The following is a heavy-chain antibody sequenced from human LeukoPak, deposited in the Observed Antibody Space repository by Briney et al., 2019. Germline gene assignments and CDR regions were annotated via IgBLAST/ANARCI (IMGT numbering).Heavy chain of an antibody. D-gene: IGHD4-11*01. J-gene: IGHJ5*02. CDR3: ARDREYTDYLHNWLDP. CDR1: GFTFSSYE. Sequence: PGGSLRLSCAASGFTFSSYEMNWVRQAPGKGLEWVSYISSSGSTIYYADSVKGRFTISRDNAKNSLYLRMNSLRAEDTAVYYCARDREYTDYLHNWLDPWGQGTLVTVSS. V-gene: IGHV3-48*03. CDR2: ISSSGSTI.